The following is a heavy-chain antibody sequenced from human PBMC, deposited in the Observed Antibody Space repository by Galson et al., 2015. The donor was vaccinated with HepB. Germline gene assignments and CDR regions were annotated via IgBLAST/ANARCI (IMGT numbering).Heavy chain of an antibody. CDR2: IRSKANSYAT. Sequence: SLRLSCAASGFTFSGSAMHWVRQASGKGLEWVGSIRSKANSYATAYAASVKGRFTISRDDAKNTAYLQMNSLKTEDTAVYYCTSRGGDTYYDFWSGYPGVDYWGQGTLVTVSS. J-gene: IGHJ4*02. CDR3: TSRGGDTYYDFWSGYPGVDY. CDR1: GFTFSGSA. D-gene: IGHD3-3*01. V-gene: IGHV3-73*01.